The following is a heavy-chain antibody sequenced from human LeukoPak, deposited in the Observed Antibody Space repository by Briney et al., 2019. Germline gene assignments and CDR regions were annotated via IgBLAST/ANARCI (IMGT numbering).Heavy chain of an antibody. CDR1: GFTFSSYS. Sequence: GGSLRLSCAASGFTFSSYSMNWVRQAPGKGLEWVSYISSSSSTIYYADSVKGRFTISRDNAKNTLYLQMNSLRAEDTAVYYCAKRWGPQTLSIAARPDYFDYWGQGTLVTVSS. J-gene: IGHJ4*02. D-gene: IGHD6-6*01. CDR3: AKRWGPQTLSIAARPDYFDY. V-gene: IGHV3-48*01. CDR2: ISSSSSTI.